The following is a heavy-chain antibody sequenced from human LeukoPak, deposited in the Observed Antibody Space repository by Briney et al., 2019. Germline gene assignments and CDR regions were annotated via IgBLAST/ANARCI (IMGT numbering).Heavy chain of an antibody. CDR2: ISSSGSTI. V-gene: IGHV3-48*04. D-gene: IGHD3-10*02. Sequence: GGSLRLSCAASGFSFSTYSMTWVRQAPGKGLEWVSYISSSGSTIYYADSVKGRFTISRDNAKNSLYLQMNSLRAEDTAVYYCAELGITMIGGVWGKGTTVTISS. J-gene: IGHJ6*04. CDR3: AELGITMIGGV. CDR1: GFSFSTYS.